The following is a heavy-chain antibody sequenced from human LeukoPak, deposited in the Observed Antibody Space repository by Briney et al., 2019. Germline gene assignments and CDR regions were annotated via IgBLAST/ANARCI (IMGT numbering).Heavy chain of an antibody. CDR3: ARGGGGYYGSGSYLIDH. Sequence: AAVKVSCQASGYSFRNYGISWVRQAPGQGLEYMGLISVYNGNTDYAHRLQGRVTMTADTSTSTVYMELRGLRSDDTAVYYCARGGGGYYGSGSYLIDHWGQGTLVTVSS. D-gene: IGHD3-10*01. J-gene: IGHJ4*02. CDR2: ISVYNGNT. V-gene: IGHV1-18*01. CDR1: GYSFRNYG.